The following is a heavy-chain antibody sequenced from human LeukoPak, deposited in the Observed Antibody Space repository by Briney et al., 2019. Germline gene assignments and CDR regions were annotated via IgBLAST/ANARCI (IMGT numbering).Heavy chain of an antibody. D-gene: IGHD2-8*02. J-gene: IGHJ2*01. V-gene: IGHV1-18*01. CDR3: SREGEGEDGTGHHNWYFDL. Sequence: ASVKVSCKASGYIFTRYGISWVRQAPGQGLEWMGWISPYNANTKYAQKFQGRVTMTTDTSTSTAYMELRSLRSDDTAMYYCSREGEGEDGTGHHNWYFDLWGRGTLVTVSS. CDR1: GYIFTRYG. CDR2: ISPYNANT.